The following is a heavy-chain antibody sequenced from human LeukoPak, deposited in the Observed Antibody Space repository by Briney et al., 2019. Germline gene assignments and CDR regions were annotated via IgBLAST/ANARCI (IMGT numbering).Heavy chain of an antibody. V-gene: IGHV4-59*12. D-gene: IGHD1-26*01. CDR3: AKDRSESRKPNDAFYI. CDR1: GGSISSYY. Sequence: SETLSLTCSVSGGSISSYYWSWIRQPPGKGLEWIGYIYYTGSTNYNPSLESRATISIDTSKKQLSLKLRSVTAADTAVYYCAKDRSESRKPNDAFYIWGQGTMVTVSS. J-gene: IGHJ3*02. CDR2: IYYTGST.